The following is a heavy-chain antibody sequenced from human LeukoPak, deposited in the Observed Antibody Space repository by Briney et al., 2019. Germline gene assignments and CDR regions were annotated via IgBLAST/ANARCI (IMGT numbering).Heavy chain of an antibody. CDR2: IYYSGST. V-gene: IGHV4-59*01. CDR1: GGSISSYY. Sequence: SETLSLTCTVSGGSISSYYWSWIRQPPGKGLEWIGYIYYSGSTNYNPSLKSRVTISVDTSKNQFSLKLSSVTAADTAVYYCARDVLSSWYHYFDYWGQGTLVTVSS. D-gene: IGHD6-13*01. J-gene: IGHJ4*02. CDR3: ARDVLSSWYHYFDY.